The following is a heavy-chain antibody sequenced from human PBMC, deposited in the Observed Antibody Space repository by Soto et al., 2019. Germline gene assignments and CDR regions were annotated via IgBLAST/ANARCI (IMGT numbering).Heavy chain of an antibody. CDR2: INPSVGSA. CDR1: GYTFTTYY. CDR3: VRALRVGAAFAI. V-gene: IGHV1-46*03. J-gene: IGHJ3*02. D-gene: IGHD2-2*01. Sequence: QVQLVQSGAEVKKPGASVTVSCKASGYTFTTYYLHWVRQAPGQGPEWMGIINPSVGSATYTQKFRDRITTPRDTSTISVSMELTSLKSDHTAVYYCVRALRVGAAFAIWGQGTMVTVSS.